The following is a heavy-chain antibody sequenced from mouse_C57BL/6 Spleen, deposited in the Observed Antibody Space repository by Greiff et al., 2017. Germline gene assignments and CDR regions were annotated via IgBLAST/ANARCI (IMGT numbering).Heavy chain of an antibody. Sequence: QVQLQQPGAELVMPGASVKLSCKASGYTFTSYCMHWVKQRPGQGLEWMGEIDPSNGYTNYNQKFKGKSTLTVDKSSSTAYMQLSSLTSEDSAVYDCARDSDGFDYDGWGQGTTLTV. CDR2: IDPSNGYT. CDR3: ARDSDGFDYDG. J-gene: IGHJ2*01. V-gene: IGHV1-69*01. CDR1: GYTFTSYC.